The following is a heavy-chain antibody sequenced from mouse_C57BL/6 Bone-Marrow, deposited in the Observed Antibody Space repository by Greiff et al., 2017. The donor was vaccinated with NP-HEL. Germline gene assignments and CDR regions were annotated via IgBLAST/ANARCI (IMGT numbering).Heavy chain of an antibody. V-gene: IGHV2-9-1*01. D-gene: IGHD1-1*01. CDR3: AVMEDYGSREGAY. Sequence: QVQLQQSGPGLVAPSQSLSITCTVSGFSLTSYAISWVRQPPGKGLEWLGVIWPGGGTNYNSALKSRLSISKDNSKSQVFLKMNSRQTDDTARYYCAVMEDYGSREGAYWGQGTLVTVSA. CDR1: GFSLTSYA. CDR2: IWPGGGT. J-gene: IGHJ3*01.